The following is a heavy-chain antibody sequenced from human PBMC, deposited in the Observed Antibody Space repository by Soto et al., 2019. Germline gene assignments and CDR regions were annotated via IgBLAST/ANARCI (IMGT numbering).Heavy chain of an antibody. J-gene: IGHJ4*02. V-gene: IGHV1-18*01. CDR1: GYAFTTYG. CDR2: ISAHNGNT. CDR3: ARGRYGDY. Sequence: QVHLVQSGAEVKKPGASVKVSCKGSGYAFTTYGITWVRQAPGQGLEWMGWISAHNGNTNYAQKLQGRVTVTRDTSTSTVYMELRIRRSDDTAAYYCARGRYGDYWGQGALVTVSS. D-gene: IGHD1-1*01.